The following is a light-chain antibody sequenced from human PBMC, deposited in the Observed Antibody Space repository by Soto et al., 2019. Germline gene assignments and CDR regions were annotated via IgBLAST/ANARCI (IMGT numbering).Light chain of an antibody. CDR3: GADHGSGSNFVVV. CDR2: VGTGGIVG. CDR1: SDYSHYK. J-gene: IGLJ2*01. Sequence: QSVLTQPPSASASLGASVTLTCTLSSDYSHYKVDWYQQRPGKGPRFVMRVGTGGIVGSKGDGIPDRFPVLGSGLNRYLTIKNIQEEDESDYHCGADHGSGSNFVVVFGGGTKLTVL. V-gene: IGLV9-49*01.